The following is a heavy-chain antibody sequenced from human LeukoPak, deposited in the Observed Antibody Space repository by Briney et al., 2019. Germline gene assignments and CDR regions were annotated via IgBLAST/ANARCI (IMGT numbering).Heavy chain of an antibody. CDR3: ARGGVRYFDWLLFYFDY. CDR2: INHSGST. CDR1: GGSFSGYY. J-gene: IGHJ4*02. Sequence: SETLSVTCAVYGGSFSGYYWSWIRQPPGNGLEWIGEINHSGSTNYNPSLRSRVTISVDTSKNQFSLKLSSVTAADTAVYYCARGGVRYFDWLLFYFDYWGQGTLVTVSS. D-gene: IGHD3-9*01. V-gene: IGHV4-34*01.